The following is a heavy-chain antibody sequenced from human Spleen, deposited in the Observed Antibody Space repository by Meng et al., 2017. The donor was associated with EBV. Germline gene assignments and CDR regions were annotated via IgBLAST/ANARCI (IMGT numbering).Heavy chain of an antibody. V-gene: IGHV3-74*01. J-gene: IGHJ4*02. CDR2: INSDGNVI. CDR1: GFTLSSYW. Sequence: EGQVVESGGGLVQPGGSLRLSCADSGFTLSSYWVHWVRQAPGKGLVWVSRINSDGNVITYADSVKGRFTISRDNAKNTVYLQMNNVRVEDTAVYYCAKDCFGAKDSWGQGTLVTVSS. CDR3: AKDCFGAKDS. D-gene: IGHD1-26*01.